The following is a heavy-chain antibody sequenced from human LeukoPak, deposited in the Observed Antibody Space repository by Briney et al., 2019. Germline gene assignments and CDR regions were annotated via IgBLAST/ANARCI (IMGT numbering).Heavy chain of an antibody. Sequence: GGSLRLSCAASGFTFSSYSMNWVRQAPGKGLEWVSSISSSSYIYYADSVKGRFTISRDNAKNSLYLQMNSLRAEDTAVYYCARDGSYSGSYYFDYWGQGTLVTVSS. CDR1: GFTFSSYS. CDR2: ISSSSYI. V-gene: IGHV3-21*01. CDR3: ARDGSYSGSYYFDY. D-gene: IGHD1-26*01. J-gene: IGHJ4*02.